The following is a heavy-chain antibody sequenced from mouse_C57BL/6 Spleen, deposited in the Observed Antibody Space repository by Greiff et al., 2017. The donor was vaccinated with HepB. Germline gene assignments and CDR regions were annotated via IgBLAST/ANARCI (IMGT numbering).Heavy chain of an antibody. J-gene: IGHJ1*03. Sequence: DVKLVESEGGLVQPGSSMKLSCTASGFTFSDYYMAWVRQVPEKGLEWVANINYDGSSTYYLDSLKSRFIISRDNAKNILYLQMSSLKSEDTATYYCARDENSNYGWYFDVWGTGTTVTVSS. V-gene: IGHV5-16*01. CDR3: ARDENSNYGWYFDV. CDR2: INYDGSST. D-gene: IGHD2-5*01. CDR1: GFTFSDYY.